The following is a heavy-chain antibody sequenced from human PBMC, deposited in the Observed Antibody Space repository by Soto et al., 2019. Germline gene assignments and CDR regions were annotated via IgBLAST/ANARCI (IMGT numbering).Heavy chain of an antibody. J-gene: IGHJ5*02. CDR2: ISAYSTNT. D-gene: IGHD3-9*01. CDR1: GYTFTSYG. Sequence: ASVKVSCKASGYTFTSYGLTWVRQAPGQGLEWMGWISAYSTNTNYAQKFQGRVTLTTDTSTSIAYMELRSLRSDDTAVYYCARDADILTGYYTSGWFDPWGQGTLVTVSS. CDR3: ARDADILTGYYTSGWFDP. V-gene: IGHV1-18*01.